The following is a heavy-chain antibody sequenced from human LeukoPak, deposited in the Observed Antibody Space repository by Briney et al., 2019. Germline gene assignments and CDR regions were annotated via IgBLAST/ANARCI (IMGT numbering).Heavy chain of an antibody. CDR2: INAGNGQT. CDR1: GYSFSSFA. D-gene: IGHD2-2*01. CDR3: ARYCSGTTCYRDAFDI. Sequence: ASVKVSCKASGYSFSSFALHWVRQAPGQRLEWMGWINAGNGQTRYSQNLKGRVTITRDTSADTVYMEMSSLSSEDTAMYYCARYCSGTTCYRDAFDIWGQGTMVTVS. V-gene: IGHV1-3*01. J-gene: IGHJ3*02.